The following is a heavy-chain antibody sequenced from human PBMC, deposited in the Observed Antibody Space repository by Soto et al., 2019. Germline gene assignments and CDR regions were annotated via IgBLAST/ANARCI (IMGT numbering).Heavy chain of an antibody. Sequence: PSETLSLTCTVSGASISSNGYYWGWIRQPPGKGLEWIGSIFYSGTTHYNPSLRSRLSISVDTSKNVFSLKLSSLTAADTAIYYFDSWGQGTLVTVSS. J-gene: IGHJ4*02. CDR2: IFYSGTT. CDR1: GASISSNGYY. V-gene: IGHV4-39*02. CDR3: DS.